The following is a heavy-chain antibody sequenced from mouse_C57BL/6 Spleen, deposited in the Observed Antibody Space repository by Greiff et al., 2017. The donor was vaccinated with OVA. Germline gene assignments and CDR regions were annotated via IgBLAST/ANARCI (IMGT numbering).Heavy chain of an antibody. CDR3: AREVYGNYMRGAMDY. CDR2: IWTGGGT. D-gene: IGHD2-1*01. V-gene: IGHV2-9-1*01. CDR1: GFSLTSYA. Sequence: QVQLQQSGPGLVAPSQSLSITCTVSGFSLTSYAISWVRQPPGKGLEWLGVIWTGGGTNYNSALKSRLSISKDNSKSQVFLKMNSLQTDDTARYYCAREVYGNYMRGAMDYWGRGTSVTVSS. J-gene: IGHJ4*01.